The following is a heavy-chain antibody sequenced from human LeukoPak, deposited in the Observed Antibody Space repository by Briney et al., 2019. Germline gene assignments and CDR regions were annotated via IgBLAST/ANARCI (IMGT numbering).Heavy chain of an antibody. D-gene: IGHD3-16*01. J-gene: IGHJ4*02. V-gene: IGHV1-58*02. CDR3: AAQIGDYDYVWGSYPD. CDR1: GFTFTSSA. Sequence: EASVSVSCKASGFTFTSSAMQWVRQARGQRREWIGWIVVGSGNTNYAQKFQERVTITRDMSTSTAYMELSSLRSEDTAVYYCAAQIGDYDYVWGSYPDWGQGTLVTVSS. CDR2: IVVGSGNT.